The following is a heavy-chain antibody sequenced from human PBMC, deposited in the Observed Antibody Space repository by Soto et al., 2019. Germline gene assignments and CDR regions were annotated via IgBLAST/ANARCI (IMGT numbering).Heavy chain of an antibody. J-gene: IGHJ3*02. CDR1: GFTFSSYA. Sequence: GGSLRLSCAASGFTFSSYAMHWVRQAPGKGLEWVAVISYDGSNKYYADSVKGRFTISRDNSKNTLYLQMNSLRAEDTAVYYCATLAGAVTYYYDSSGYPWAFDIWGQGTMVTVSS. CDR2: ISYDGSNK. V-gene: IGHV3-30-3*01. D-gene: IGHD3-22*01. CDR3: ATLAGAVTYYYDSSGYPWAFDI.